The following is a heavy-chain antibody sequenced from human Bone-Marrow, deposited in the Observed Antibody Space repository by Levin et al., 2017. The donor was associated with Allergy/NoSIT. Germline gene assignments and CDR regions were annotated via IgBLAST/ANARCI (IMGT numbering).Heavy chain of an antibody. CDR2: IYYSGST. J-gene: IGHJ4*02. CDR3: ARGRIAAAGTDYFDY. Sequence: SETLSLTCTVSGGSISSYYWSWIRQPPGKGLEWIGYIYYSGSTNYNPSLKSRVTISVDTSKNQFSLKLSSVTAADTAVYYCARGRIAAAGTDYFDYWGQGTLVTVSA. CDR1: GGSISSYY. V-gene: IGHV4-59*01. D-gene: IGHD6-13*01.